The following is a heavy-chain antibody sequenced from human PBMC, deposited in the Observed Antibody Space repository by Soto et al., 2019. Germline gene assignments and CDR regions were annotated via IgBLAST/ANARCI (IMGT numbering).Heavy chain of an antibody. CDR3: ARDRPPVDY. Sequence: QIQLVQSGAEVKKPGASVKVSCKASGYTFSSYHITWVRQAPGQGLEWMGWISAYNGNTNYAQNLQGRVTMTTDPATSTAYMELRSLRSDDTTVYYCARDRPPVDYWGQGTLVTVSS. V-gene: IGHV1-18*01. CDR1: GYTFSSYH. J-gene: IGHJ4*02. CDR2: ISAYNGNT.